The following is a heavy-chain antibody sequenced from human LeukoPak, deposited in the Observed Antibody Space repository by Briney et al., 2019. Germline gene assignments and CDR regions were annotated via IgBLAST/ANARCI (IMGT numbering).Heavy chain of an antibody. CDR2: ISSSSSYI. CDR1: GFTFSSYS. D-gene: IGHD2-2*01. J-gene: IGHJ6*04. Sequence: PGGSLRLSCAASGFTFSSYSMNWVRQAPGKGLEWVSSISSSSSYIYYADSVKGRFTISRDNSKNTLYLQMNSLRAEDTAVYYCAKDQFMGEVPAAIPGMDVWGKGTTVTVSS. CDR3: AKDQFMGEVPAAIPGMDV. V-gene: IGHV3-21*04.